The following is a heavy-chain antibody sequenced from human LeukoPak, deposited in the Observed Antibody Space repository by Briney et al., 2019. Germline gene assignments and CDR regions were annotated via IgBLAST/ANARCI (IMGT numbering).Heavy chain of an antibody. D-gene: IGHD2-15*01. J-gene: IGHJ6*02. Sequence: GGSLRLSCAASGSTVSSNYMSWVRQAPGKGLEWVSVIYSGGSTYYADSVKGRFTISRHNSKNTLYLQMNSLRAEDTAVYYCARHLGYCSGGSCYSGMDVWGQGTTVTVSS. CDR1: GSTVSSNY. CDR3: ARHLGYCSGGSCYSGMDV. CDR2: IYSGGST. V-gene: IGHV3-53*04.